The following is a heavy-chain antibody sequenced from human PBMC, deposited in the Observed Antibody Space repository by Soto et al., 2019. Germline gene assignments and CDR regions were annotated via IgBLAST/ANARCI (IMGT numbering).Heavy chain of an antibody. V-gene: IGHV1-3*01. CDR2: INAGNGNT. J-gene: IGHJ4*02. CDR3: VRGAFKSGWYPDYFDY. CDR1: GYTFTSYA. D-gene: IGHD6-19*01. Sequence: ASVKVSCKASGYTFTSYAMHWVRQAPGQRLEWMGWINAGNGNTKYSQKFQGRVTITRDTSASTAYMELSSLRADDTAMYFCVRGAFKSGWYPDYFDYWGQGALVTVSS.